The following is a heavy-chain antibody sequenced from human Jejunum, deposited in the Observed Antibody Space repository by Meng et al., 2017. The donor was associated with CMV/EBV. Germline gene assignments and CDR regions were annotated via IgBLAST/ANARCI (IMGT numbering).Heavy chain of an antibody. CDR3: ARVDYGGFDP. CDR1: GGSVNSGSYY. J-gene: IGHJ5*02. D-gene: IGHD4-17*01. CDR2: IYYSGST. Sequence: CTVSGGSVNSGSYYWSWIRQPPGKGLEWIGYIYYSGSTNYNPSLKSRVTISVDTSKNQFSLKLSSVTAADTAVYYCARVDYGGFDPWGQGTLVTVSS. V-gene: IGHV4-61*01.